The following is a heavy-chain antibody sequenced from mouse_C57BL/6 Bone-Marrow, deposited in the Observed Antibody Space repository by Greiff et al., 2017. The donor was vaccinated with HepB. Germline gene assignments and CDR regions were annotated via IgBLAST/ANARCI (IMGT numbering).Heavy chain of an antibody. Sequence: SGAELARPGASVKLSCKASGYTFTSYGISWVKQRTGQGLEWIGEIYPRSGNTYYNEKFKGKATLTADKSSSTAYMELRSLTSEDSAVYFCARSSPSSGYAMDYWGQGTSVTVSS. CDR3: ARSSPSSGYAMDY. J-gene: IGHJ4*01. V-gene: IGHV1-81*01. CDR2: IYPRSGNT. CDR1: GYTFTSYG. D-gene: IGHD3-2*02.